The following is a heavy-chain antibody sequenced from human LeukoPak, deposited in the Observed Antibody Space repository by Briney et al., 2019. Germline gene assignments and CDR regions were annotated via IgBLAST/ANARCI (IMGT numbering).Heavy chain of an antibody. CDR1: GGSVSSYY. Sequence: SETLSLTCTVSGGSVSSYYWSWLRQPPGKGLEWIGYIYYSGSTNYNPSLKSRVTMSVDTSKNQFSLKLTSVTAADTAVYYCARVSPRRQLLLSVWGQGTLVTVSS. V-gene: IGHV4-59*02. CDR2: IYYSGST. CDR3: ARVSPRRQLLLSV. D-gene: IGHD2-2*01. J-gene: IGHJ4*02.